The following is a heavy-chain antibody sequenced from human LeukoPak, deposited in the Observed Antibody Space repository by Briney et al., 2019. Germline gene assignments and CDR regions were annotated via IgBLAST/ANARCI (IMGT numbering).Heavy chain of an antibody. CDR3: ARDPTGSGDFDY. D-gene: IGHD3-10*01. CDR2: ISSNGGST. J-gene: IGHJ4*02. CDR1: GFTFSSYA. V-gene: IGHV3-64*01. Sequence: GGSLRLSCAASGFTFSSYAMHWVRQAPGKGLEYVSAISSNGGSTYYANSVKGRFTISRDNSENTLYLQMGSLRAEVMAVYYCARDPTGSGDFDYWRQGTLVTVSS.